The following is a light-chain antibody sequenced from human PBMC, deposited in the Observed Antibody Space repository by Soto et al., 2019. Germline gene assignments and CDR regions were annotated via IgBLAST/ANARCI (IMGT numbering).Light chain of an antibody. Sequence: DIQMTPSPSSLSSSLGARVTITFRASQGISSYLAWYQQKPGKAPQLLIYAASTLQSGVPSRFSGSGSGTDFTLTISSLQPEDFVTYYCQQLKSSPFTFGPGTKVDIK. CDR1: QGISSY. J-gene: IGKJ3*01. V-gene: IGKV1-9*01. CDR2: AAS. CDR3: QQLKSSPFT.